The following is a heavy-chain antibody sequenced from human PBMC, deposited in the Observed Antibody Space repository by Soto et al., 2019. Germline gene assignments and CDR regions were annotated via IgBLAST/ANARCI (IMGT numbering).Heavy chain of an antibody. CDR3: ARDPRYYDSSGYAFDY. CDR1: GFNFSSYG. D-gene: IGHD3-22*01. J-gene: IGHJ4*02. V-gene: IGHV3-33*01. CDR2: IWYDGSNK. Sequence: QVQLVESGGGVVQPGRSLRLSCAASGFNFSSYGMHWVRQAPGKGLEWVAVIWYDGSNKYYADSVKGRFTISRDNSKNTLYLQMNSLRAEDTAVYYCARDPRYYDSSGYAFDYWGQGTLVTVSS.